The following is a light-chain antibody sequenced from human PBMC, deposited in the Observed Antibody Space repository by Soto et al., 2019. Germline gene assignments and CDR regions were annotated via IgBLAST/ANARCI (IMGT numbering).Light chain of an antibody. J-gene: IGKJ1*01. CDR2: AAS. CDR3: QQYDYPAT. CDR1: QTVSSSY. Sequence: LTQSPSTLSLSPGDTATLSCRASQTVSSSYLAWYQHTPGRAPRLLIDAASSRAAVIPDRFSGSGSGTDFTLTISRLEPEDLAVYYCQQYDYPATFGQGTKVDI. V-gene: IGKV3-20*01.